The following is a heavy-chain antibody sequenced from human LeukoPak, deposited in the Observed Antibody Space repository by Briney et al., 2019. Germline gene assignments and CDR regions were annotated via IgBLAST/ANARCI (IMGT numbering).Heavy chain of an antibody. CDR3: ARDTAAAGTPLDY. Sequence: PSETLSLTCAVYGGSFSGYYWSWIRQPPGKGLEWIGEINHSGSTNYNPSLKSRVTISVDTSKNQFSLKLSSVTAADTAVYYCARDTAAAGTPLDYWGQGTLVTVSS. CDR1: GGSFSGYY. V-gene: IGHV4-34*01. CDR2: INHSGST. D-gene: IGHD6-13*01. J-gene: IGHJ4*02.